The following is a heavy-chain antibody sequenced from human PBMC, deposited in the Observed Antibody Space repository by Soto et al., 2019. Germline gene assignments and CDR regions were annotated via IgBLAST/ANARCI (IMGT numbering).Heavy chain of an antibody. D-gene: IGHD5-18*01. CDR3: AGWIQLQQYYYYGMDV. J-gene: IGHJ6*02. CDR1: SGSISSSNW. V-gene: IGHV4-4*02. Sequence: PSETLSLTCAVSSGSISSSNWWSWVRQPPGKGLEWIGEIYHSGSTNYNPSLKSRVTISVDKSKNQFSLKLSSVTAADTAVYYCAGWIQLQQYYYYGMDVWGQGTTVTVSS. CDR2: IYHSGST.